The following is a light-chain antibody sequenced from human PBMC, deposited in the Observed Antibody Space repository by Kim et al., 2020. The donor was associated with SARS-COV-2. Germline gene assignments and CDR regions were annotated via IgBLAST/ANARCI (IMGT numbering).Light chain of an antibody. Sequence: VQSVTISCTGTSSDVGSYNRVSWYQQPPGTAPKLMIYEVSNRPSGVPDRFSGSKSGNTASLTISGLQAEDEADYYCSSYTSSSTVVFGGGTQLTVL. CDR1: SSDVGSYNR. CDR2: EVS. CDR3: SSYTSSSTVV. J-gene: IGLJ2*01. V-gene: IGLV2-18*02.